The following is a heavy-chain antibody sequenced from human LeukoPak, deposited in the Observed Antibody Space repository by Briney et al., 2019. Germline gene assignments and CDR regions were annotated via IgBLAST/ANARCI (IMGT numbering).Heavy chain of an antibody. V-gene: IGHV3-21*01. CDR2: ISSSISYI. Sequence: GGPLRLSCAASGFTFSSYSMNWVRQAPGKGLEWVSSISSSISYIYYADSVKGRFTISRDNAKNSLYLQMNSLRAEDTAVYYCASSIAWLDAFDIWGQGTMVTVSS. D-gene: IGHD3-9*01. CDR1: GFTFSSYS. J-gene: IGHJ3*02. CDR3: ASSIAWLDAFDI.